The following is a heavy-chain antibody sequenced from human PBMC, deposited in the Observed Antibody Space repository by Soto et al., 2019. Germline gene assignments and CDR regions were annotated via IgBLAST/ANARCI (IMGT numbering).Heavy chain of an antibody. D-gene: IGHD6-13*01. CDR1: GFTFSSCG. CDR2: IWYDGSNK. V-gene: IGHV3-33*01. J-gene: IGHJ5*02. Sequence: QVQLVESGGGVVQPGRSLRLSCAASGFTFSSCGMHWVRQAPGKGLEWVAVIWYDGSNKYYADSVKGRFAISRDNSKNTLYLQMNSLIAEDTAVYYCARDPRGSSSHSGWFDPWGQGTLVTVSS. CDR3: ARDPRGSSSHSGWFDP.